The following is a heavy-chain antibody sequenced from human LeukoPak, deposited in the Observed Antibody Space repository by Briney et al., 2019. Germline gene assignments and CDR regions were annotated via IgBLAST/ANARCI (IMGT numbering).Heavy chain of an antibody. Sequence: GGSLRLSCAASGFTFSSYWMSWVRQAPGKGLEWVANIKQDGSEKYYVDSVKGRFTISRDNAKNSLYLQMNSLRAEDTAVYYCARPGEYSGSPGEYWGQGTLVTVSS. CDR2: IKQDGSEK. V-gene: IGHV3-7*01. CDR1: GFTFSSYW. D-gene: IGHD1-26*01. J-gene: IGHJ4*02. CDR3: ARPGEYSGSPGEY.